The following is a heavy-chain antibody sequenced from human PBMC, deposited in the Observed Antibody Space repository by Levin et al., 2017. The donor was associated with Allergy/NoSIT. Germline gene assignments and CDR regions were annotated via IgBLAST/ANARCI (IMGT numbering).Heavy chain of an antibody. Sequence: SETLSLTCAVYGGSFSGYYWSWIRQPPGKGLEWIGEINHSGSTNYNPSLKSRVTISVDTSKNQFSLKLSSVTAADTAVYYCARGGGYCSSTSCYPVDYFDYWGQGTLVTVSS. CDR3: ARGGGYCSSTSCYPVDYFDY. D-gene: IGHD2-2*01. V-gene: IGHV4-34*01. CDR1: GGSFSGYY. J-gene: IGHJ4*02. CDR2: INHSGST.